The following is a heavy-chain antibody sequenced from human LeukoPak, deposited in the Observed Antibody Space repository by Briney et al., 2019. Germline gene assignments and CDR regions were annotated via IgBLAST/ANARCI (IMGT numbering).Heavy chain of an antibody. V-gene: IGHV3-48*03. D-gene: IGHD3-10*01. CDR1: GFTFSSYE. CDR2: ISSSGSTI. J-gene: IGHJ4*02. CDR3: ARSYDHYGSGSYDV. Sequence: GGSLRLSCAASGFTFSSYEMNWVRQAPGKGLEWVSYISSSGSTIYYADSVKGRFTISRDNAKNSLYLQMNSLRAEDTAVYYCARSYDHYGSGSYDVWGQGTLVTVSS.